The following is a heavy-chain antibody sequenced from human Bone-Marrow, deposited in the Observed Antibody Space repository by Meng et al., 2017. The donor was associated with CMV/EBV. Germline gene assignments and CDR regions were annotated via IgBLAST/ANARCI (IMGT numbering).Heavy chain of an antibody. CDR3: ARTPPSIYDVFSGQYYFDY. CDR1: GGSVSGGSYY. V-gene: IGHV4-61*01. CDR2: IYYSGST. Sequence: GSLRLSCTVSGGSVSGGSYYWSWIRQPPGKGLEWIGYIYYSGSTNYNPSLKSRVTISVDTSKNQFSLKLSSVTAADTAVYYCARTPPSIYDVFSGQYYFDYWGQGTLVTVSS. D-gene: IGHD3-9*01. J-gene: IGHJ4*02.